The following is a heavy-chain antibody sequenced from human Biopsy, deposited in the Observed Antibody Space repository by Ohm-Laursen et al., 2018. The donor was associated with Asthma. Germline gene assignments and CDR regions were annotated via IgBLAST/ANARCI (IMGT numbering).Heavy chain of an antibody. CDR2: ITDTSRYI. Sequence: SLRLSCTASGFTSSHYNMNWVRQAPAKGLEWVSSITDTSRYIKYADSVRGRFTISRDNDKNSLYLQMNSLRAEDTAVYYCARDGPELPTELDYWGPGTLVTVSS. V-gene: IGHV3-21*01. J-gene: IGHJ4*02. CDR3: ARDGPELPTELDY. CDR1: GFTSSHYN. D-gene: IGHD1-14*01.